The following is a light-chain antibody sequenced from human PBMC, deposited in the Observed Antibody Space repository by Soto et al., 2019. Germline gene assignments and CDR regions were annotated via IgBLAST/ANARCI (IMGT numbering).Light chain of an antibody. CDR2: NAS. V-gene: IGKV1-5*03. Sequence: DIQMTQSPSTLSASVGDTVTITCRASQSISTWLAWYQQKPGKVPKLLIYNASSLQSGVPSRFSGIGSGTEFTLTISSLQPDDFATYYCQQYNFYSRTFGQGTKVEIK. CDR3: QQYNFYSRT. J-gene: IGKJ1*01. CDR1: QSISTW.